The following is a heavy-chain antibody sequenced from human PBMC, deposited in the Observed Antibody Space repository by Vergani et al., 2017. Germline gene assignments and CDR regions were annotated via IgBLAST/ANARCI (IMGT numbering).Heavy chain of an antibody. D-gene: IGHD2-15*01. J-gene: IGHJ5*02. V-gene: IGHV1-8*01. Sequence: QVQLVQSGAEVKKPGASVKVSCWASGYTFIEYDIDWVRQAAGQGLEWMGWMNPKSGNSGFAQKFQGRVTMTRDTSISPAYMELNSLTSEDTAVYYCARAPGRRCSGGSCYSSFRWFDPWGQGTLVTVFS. CDR1: GYTFIEYD. CDR2: MNPKSGNS. CDR3: ARAPGRRCSGGSCYSSFRWFDP.